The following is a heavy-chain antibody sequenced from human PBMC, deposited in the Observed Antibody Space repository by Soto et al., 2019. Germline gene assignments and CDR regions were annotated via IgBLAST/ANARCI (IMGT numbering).Heavy chain of an antibody. CDR2: FSLSGTT. Sequence: LSLTCTVSGASITGTSYWSWIRQPAGKGLEWIGRFSLSGTTNYNPSLRSRVTMSADVTKNQFSLRLTSVTAADTALYYCARGMTPPGAPAWYYFDSWGQGTLVTFSS. CDR1: GASITGTSY. D-gene: IGHD2-8*02. CDR3: ARGMTPPGAPAWYYFDS. J-gene: IGHJ4*02. V-gene: IGHV4-4*07.